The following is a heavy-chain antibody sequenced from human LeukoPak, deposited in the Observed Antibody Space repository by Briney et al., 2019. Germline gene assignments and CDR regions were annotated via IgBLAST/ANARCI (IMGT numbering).Heavy chain of an antibody. J-gene: IGHJ5*02. V-gene: IGHV4-59*08. CDR1: GGSINTYY. D-gene: IGHD5-12*01. CDR3: ARHFGSGFDRWFDP. CDR2: ISYSGNT. Sequence: SETLSLTCTVSGGSINTYYWSWIRQPPGKGLEWIGYISYSGNTNYNPSLKSRVTISIDTSKNQFSLKLNSVTAADTAVYYCARHFGSGFDRWFDPWGQGSLVIVSS.